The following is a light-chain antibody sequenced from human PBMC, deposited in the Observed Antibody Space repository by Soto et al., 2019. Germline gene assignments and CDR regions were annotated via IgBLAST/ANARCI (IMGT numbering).Light chain of an antibody. Sequence: EIVMTQSPATLYMSPGERATLSCRASQSVAKDLAWYQHKPGQAPRLLIHGASTRATGIPARFSGVGSGTEFTLTISSLQSEDFAVYYCQQYNKWPQTFGQGTRLEI. V-gene: IGKV3-15*01. J-gene: IGKJ5*01. CDR1: QSVAKD. CDR2: GAS. CDR3: QQYNKWPQT.